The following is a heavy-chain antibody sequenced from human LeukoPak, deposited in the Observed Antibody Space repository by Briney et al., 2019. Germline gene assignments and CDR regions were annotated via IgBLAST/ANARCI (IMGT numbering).Heavy chain of an antibody. CDR3: ARPGTWRGWYKDAFDI. CDR2: IYSSDSDT. D-gene: IGHD6-19*01. CDR1: GNSFTYHW. J-gene: IGHJ3*02. Sequence: GESLKISCKGSGNSFTYHWIAWVRQMPGKGLEGMGVIYSSDSDTRYSPSFQGQVTISADKSIRTAYLKWSSLKASDTAVYYCARPGTWRGWYKDAFDIWGQRTMVTLSS. V-gene: IGHV5-51*01.